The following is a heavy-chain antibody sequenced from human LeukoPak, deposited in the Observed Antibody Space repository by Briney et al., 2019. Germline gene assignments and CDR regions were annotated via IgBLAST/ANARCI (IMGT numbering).Heavy chain of an antibody. J-gene: IGHJ5*02. V-gene: IGHV3-23*01. CDR3: ARVAGWHWFDP. D-gene: IGHD6-19*01. Sequence: GGSLRLSCAASGFTFSSYDMTWVRQAPGRGLEWVSSIRPSGDNTYYGDSVKGRFIISRDNSKNTVHLQMNNMRVDDTAVYYCARVAGWHWFDPWGQGTLVTVSS. CDR2: IRPSGDNT. CDR1: GFTFSSYD.